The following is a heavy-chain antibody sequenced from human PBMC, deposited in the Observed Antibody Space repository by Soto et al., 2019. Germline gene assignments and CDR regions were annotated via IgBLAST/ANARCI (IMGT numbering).Heavy chain of an antibody. V-gene: IGHV1-8*01. D-gene: IGHD6-6*01. CDR2: MNPNSGNT. CDR1: GYTFTSYD. CDR3: ARVLYSSSSFYYYYYYGMDV. Sequence: ASVKVSCKASGYTFTSYDINWLRQATGQGLEWMGWMNPNSGNTGYAQKFQGRVTMTRNTSISTAYMELSSLRSEDTAVYYCARVLYSSSSFYYYYYYGMDVWGQGTTVTVSS. J-gene: IGHJ6*02.